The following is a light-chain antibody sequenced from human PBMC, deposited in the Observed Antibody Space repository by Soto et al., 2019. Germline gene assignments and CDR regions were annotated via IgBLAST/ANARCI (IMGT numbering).Light chain of an antibody. V-gene: IGKV3-15*01. CDR2: GAS. Sequence: EIVMTQSPATLSVSPGERATLSCRASQSVSTKLAWYRQKPGQAPRLLIYGASTRATGIPARFSGSGSGTEFTLTINSLHSEDFAVYYCQQYKNWPHFTFGPGTKVDIK. J-gene: IGKJ3*01. CDR3: QQYKNWPHFT. CDR1: QSVSTK.